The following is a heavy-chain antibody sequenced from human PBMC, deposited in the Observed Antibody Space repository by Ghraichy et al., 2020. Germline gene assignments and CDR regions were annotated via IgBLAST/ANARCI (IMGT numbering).Heavy chain of an antibody. CDR3: ASQMDFWTDHGWFDP. CDR2: IYHSGST. D-gene: IGHD3/OR15-3a*01. V-gene: IGHV4-4*02. CDR1: GGSISSSNW. Sequence: SETLSLTCAVSGGSISSSNWWSWVRQPPGKGLEWIGEIYHSGSTNYNPSLKSRVTISVDKSKNQFSLKLSSVTAADTAVYYCASQMDFWTDHGWFDPWGQGTLVTVSS. J-gene: IGHJ5*02.